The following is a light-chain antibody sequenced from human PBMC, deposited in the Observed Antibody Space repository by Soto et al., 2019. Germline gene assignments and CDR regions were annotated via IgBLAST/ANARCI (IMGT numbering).Light chain of an antibody. CDR1: QTITRW. Sequence: DIQMTESPSTLSASVGDRVTITCRASQTITRWMAWYQQKPGKAPKLLIYDASTLESGVPSRFSGSGSGTDFTLTISSLQPEDFATYFCQKLNAYPPWTFGQGTNVDI. J-gene: IGKJ1*01. CDR2: DAS. V-gene: IGKV1-5*01. CDR3: QKLNAYPPWT.